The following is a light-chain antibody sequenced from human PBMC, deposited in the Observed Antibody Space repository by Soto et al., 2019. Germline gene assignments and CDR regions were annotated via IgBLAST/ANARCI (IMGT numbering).Light chain of an antibody. CDR1: QEIRSY. V-gene: IGKV1-39*01. Sequence: DIQMTQSPSSLSASVGDSVTITCRASQEIRSYLSRYQQKPWKAPQLLIYAASILHSGVPSRFSGSESWTDFILSISSLQPEDFPTYYGQQSYSTLFSFGPGTKVDFK. J-gene: IGKJ3*01. CDR3: QQSYSTLFS. CDR2: AAS.